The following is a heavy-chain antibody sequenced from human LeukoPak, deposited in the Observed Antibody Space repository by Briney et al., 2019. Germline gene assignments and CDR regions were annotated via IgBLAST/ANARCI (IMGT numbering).Heavy chain of an antibody. D-gene: IGHD2-2*01. CDR2: IYYSGST. J-gene: IGHJ3*02. CDR1: GGSISSYY. V-gene: IGHV4-59*01. CDR3: ARVPGCTSCYDAFDI. Sequence: PSETLSLTCTVSGGSISSYYWSWIRQPPGKGLEWIGYIYYSGSTNYNPSLKSRVTISVDTSKNQFSLKLSSVTAADTAVYYCARVPGCTSCYDAFDIWGQGTMVTVSS.